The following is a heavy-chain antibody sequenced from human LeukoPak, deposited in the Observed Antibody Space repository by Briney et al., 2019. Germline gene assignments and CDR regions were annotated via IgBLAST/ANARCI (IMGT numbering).Heavy chain of an antibody. D-gene: IGHD1-26*01. CDR3: AKDSGVRGAREYFQH. J-gene: IGHJ1*01. CDR2: ISYDGSNK. V-gene: IGHV3-30*18. CDR1: GFTFSSYG. Sequence: GGSLRLSCSTSGFTFSSYGMHWVRQAPGKGLEWVAVISYDGSNKYYADSVKGRFTISRDNSKNTLYLQMNSLRAEDTAVYYCAKDSGVRGAREYFQHWGQGTLVTVSS.